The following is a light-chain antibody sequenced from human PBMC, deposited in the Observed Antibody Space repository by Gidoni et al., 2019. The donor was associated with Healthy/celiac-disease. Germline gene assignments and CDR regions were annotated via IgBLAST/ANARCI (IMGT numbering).Light chain of an antibody. CDR2: AAS. CDR1: QSSSSY. J-gene: IGKJ1*01. Sequence: DIQLTQSPSPLSASVGDRVTITCRARQSSSSYLNWYQQKPGKAPKLLIYAASSWPSGVPSRFSGSGSGTDFTLTISSLQPEDFATYYCQQSYSTPWTFGQGTKVEIK. CDR3: QQSYSTPWT. V-gene: IGKV1-39*01.